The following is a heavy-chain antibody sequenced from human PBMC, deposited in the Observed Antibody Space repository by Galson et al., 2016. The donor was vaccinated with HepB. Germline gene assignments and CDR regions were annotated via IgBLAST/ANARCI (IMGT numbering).Heavy chain of an antibody. D-gene: IGHD3-3*01. J-gene: IGHJ6*04. V-gene: IGHV1-46*03. CDR3: ARPSSVILSGVVGPYYYYGMDG. CDR2: INPSDGTT. CDR1: GYSFTRFY. Sequence: SVKVSCKASGYSFTRFYLHWVRQAPGQGLEWMGIINPSDGTTIYAQKFQGRVTMTRDTSTSTGYMELSSLRFEDTAVYYCARPSSVILSGVVGPYYYYGMDGWGKGTTVTVSS.